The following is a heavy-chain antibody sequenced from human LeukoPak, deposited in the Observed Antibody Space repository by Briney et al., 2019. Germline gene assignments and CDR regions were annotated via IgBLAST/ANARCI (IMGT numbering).Heavy chain of an antibody. D-gene: IGHD2-8*02. J-gene: IGHJ4*02. CDR1: GFTFSNYG. Sequence: GGSLGLSCAASGFTFSNYGMHWVGQAPGKGLDGVEVIPFDGSNQYYTDSVKGRFTISRDNSKNTLYLQMNSLRAEDTAVYYCAKNRGYCTGGGCLYSDYWGQGTLVTVSS. CDR3: AKNRGYCTGGGCLYSDY. V-gene: IGHV3-30*18. CDR2: IPFDGSNQ.